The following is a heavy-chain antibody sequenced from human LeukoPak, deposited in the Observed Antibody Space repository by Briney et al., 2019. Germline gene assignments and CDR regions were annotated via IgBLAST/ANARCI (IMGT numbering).Heavy chain of an antibody. CDR3: AREILIPRTNMFGGGHYGMDV. V-gene: IGHV3-33*01. Sequence: PGNSLRLSCAASGFTFSTYGMHWVRQAPGKGLEWVAVIWDEGSNRDYAESVKGRFTISRDNSKNALYLQMNSLRAEDTAVYYCAREILIPRTNMFGGGHYGMDVWDQGTTVTVS. D-gene: IGHD3-16*01. J-gene: IGHJ6*02. CDR2: IWDEGSNR. CDR1: GFTFSTYG.